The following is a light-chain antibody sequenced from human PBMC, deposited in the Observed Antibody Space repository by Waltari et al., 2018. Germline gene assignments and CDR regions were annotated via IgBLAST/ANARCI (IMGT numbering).Light chain of an antibody. J-gene: IGKJ5*01. CDR3: QQRSNWPLIT. CDR1: QSVSSY. CDR2: DAS. V-gene: IGKV3-11*01. Sequence: EIVLTQSPATLSLSPGERATLSCRASQSVSSYLAWYQQKPGQAPRHLIYDASNRATGIPARFSGSGSGTEFTLTISSLEPEDFAVYYCQQRSNWPLITFGQGTRLEIK.